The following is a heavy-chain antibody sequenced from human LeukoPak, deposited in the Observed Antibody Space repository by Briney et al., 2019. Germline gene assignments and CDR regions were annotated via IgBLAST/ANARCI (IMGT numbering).Heavy chain of an antibody. V-gene: IGHV4-59*01. CDR2: IYYSGST. J-gene: IGHJ5*02. Sequence: SETPSLTCTVSGGSISSYYWSWIRQPPGKGLEWIGYIYYSGSTNYNPSLKSRVTISVDTSKNQFSLKLSSVTAADTAVYYCATSPRRALANWFDPWGQGTLVTVSS. CDR3: ATSPRRALANWFDP. D-gene: IGHD3-3*02. CDR1: GGSISSYY.